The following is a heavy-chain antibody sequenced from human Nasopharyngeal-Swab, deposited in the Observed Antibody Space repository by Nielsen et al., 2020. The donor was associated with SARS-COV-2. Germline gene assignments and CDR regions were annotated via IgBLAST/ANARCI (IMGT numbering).Heavy chain of an antibody. J-gene: IGHJ5*02. CDR2: INWNGGST. Sequence: GEALKISCAASGFTFDDYGMSWVRQAPGKGLEWVSGINWNGGSTGYADSVKGRFTISRDNAKNSLYLQMNSLRAEDTALYHCARWGVVVPAAQGGGWFDPWGQGTLVTVPS. D-gene: IGHD2-2*01. CDR1: GFTFDDYG. CDR3: ARWGVVVPAAQGGGWFDP. V-gene: IGHV3-20*01.